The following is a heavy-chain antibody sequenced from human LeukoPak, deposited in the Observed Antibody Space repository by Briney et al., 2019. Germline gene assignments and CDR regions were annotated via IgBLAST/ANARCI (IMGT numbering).Heavy chain of an antibody. CDR1: GESFTDYY. V-gene: IGHV4-34*01. D-gene: IGHD4-17*01. J-gene: IGHJ5*02. CDR2: INHSGRT. CDR3: ARGRWRPSDSVTYSWFDP. Sequence: PSETLSLTCAVYGESFTDYYWTWIRQPPGTRLEWIGEINHSGRTTYKSSLKSRVTISVDTSKNQFSLNLTSVTSADTAVYYCARGRWRPSDSVTYSWFDPWGQGTPVTVSS.